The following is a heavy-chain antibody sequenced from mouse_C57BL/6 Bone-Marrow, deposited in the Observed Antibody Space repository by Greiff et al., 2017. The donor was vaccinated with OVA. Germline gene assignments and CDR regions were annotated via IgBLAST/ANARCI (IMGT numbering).Heavy chain of an antibody. Sequence: EVKLQESGAELVRPGASVKLSCTASGFNIKDDYMHWVKQRPEQGLEWIGWIDPENGDTEYASKFQGKATITADTSSNTAYLQLSSLTSEDTAVYYCTTGSSGYFDVWGTGTTVTVSS. V-gene: IGHV14-4*01. J-gene: IGHJ1*03. D-gene: IGHD1-1*01. CDR2: IDPENGDT. CDR3: TTGSSGYFDV. CDR1: GFNIKDDY.